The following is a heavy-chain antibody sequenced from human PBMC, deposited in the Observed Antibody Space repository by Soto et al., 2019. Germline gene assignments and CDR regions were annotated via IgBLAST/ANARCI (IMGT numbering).Heavy chain of an antibody. D-gene: IGHD3-16*01. Sequence: PGGSLRLSCAASGFTFSSSWMSWVRQAPGKGLEWVANIKQDGSEKYYVDSVEGRFTISRDNAKNSLYLQMNSLRAEDTAVYYCAKDPAATYYDYVWGDIWGQGTMVTVSS. J-gene: IGHJ3*02. V-gene: IGHV3-7*01. CDR2: IKQDGSEK. CDR3: AKDPAATYYDYVWGDI. CDR1: GFTFSSSW.